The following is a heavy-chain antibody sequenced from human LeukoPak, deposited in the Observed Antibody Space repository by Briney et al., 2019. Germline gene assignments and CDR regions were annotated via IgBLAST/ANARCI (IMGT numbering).Heavy chain of an antibody. Sequence: ASVKVSCKASGYTFTGYYIHWVRQAPGQGLEWMGWINPNSGGTNYAQKFQGWVTMTRDTSISTAYMELSRLRSDDTAVYYCARDRKSIAAAGKNNYGMDVWGKGTTVTVSS. V-gene: IGHV1-2*04. CDR3: ARDRKSIAAAGKNNYGMDV. D-gene: IGHD6-13*01. CDR2: INPNSGGT. CDR1: GYTFTGYY. J-gene: IGHJ6*04.